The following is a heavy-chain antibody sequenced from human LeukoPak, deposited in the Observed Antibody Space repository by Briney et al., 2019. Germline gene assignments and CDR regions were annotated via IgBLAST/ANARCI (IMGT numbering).Heavy chain of an antibody. CDR1: GSSISSYY. D-gene: IGHD6-13*01. CDR2: IYTSGST. V-gene: IGHV4-4*09. CDR3: ARHVDSSSWYEYFQH. Sequence: SETLSLTCTVSGSSISSYYWSWIRQPPGKGLEWIGYIYTSGSTNYNPSLKSRVTISVDTSKNQFSLKLSSVTAADTAVYYCARHVDSSSWYEYFQHWGQGTLVTVSS. J-gene: IGHJ1*01.